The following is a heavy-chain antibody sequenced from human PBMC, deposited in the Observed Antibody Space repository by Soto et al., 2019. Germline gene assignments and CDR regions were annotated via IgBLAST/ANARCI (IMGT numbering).Heavy chain of an antibody. CDR3: AVARIVVVVAARDYYGMDV. Sequence: ASVKVSCKVSGYTLTELSMHWVRQAPGKGLEWMGGFDPEDGETIYAQKFQGRVTMTEDTSTDTAYMELSSLISEDTAVYYCAVARIVVVVAARDYYGMDVWGQGTTVTVSS. J-gene: IGHJ6*02. D-gene: IGHD2-15*01. CDR2: FDPEDGET. CDR1: GYTLTELS. V-gene: IGHV1-24*01.